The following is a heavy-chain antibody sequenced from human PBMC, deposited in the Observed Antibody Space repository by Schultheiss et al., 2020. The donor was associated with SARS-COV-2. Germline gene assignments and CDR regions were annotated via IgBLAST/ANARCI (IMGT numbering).Heavy chain of an antibody. CDR1: GFTFSSYG. CDR3: AKDTLAAAGPEDY. J-gene: IGHJ4*02. D-gene: IGHD6-13*01. V-gene: IGHV3-23*01. CDR2: ISGSGGST. Sequence: GGSLRLSCAASGFTFSSYGMHWVRQAPGKGLEWVSAISGSGGSTYYADSVKGRFTISRDNSKNTLYLQMNSLRAEDTAVYYCAKDTLAAAGPEDYWGQGTLVTVSS.